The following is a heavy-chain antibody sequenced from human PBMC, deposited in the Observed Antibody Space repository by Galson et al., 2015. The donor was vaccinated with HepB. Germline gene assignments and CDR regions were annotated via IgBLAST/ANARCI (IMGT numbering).Heavy chain of an antibody. D-gene: IGHD1-26*01. Sequence: VKVSCKASGYTFTSYNIHCVRQAPGQGLEWRGVINPRVGSITYAQNFQGRITMTRDTSTGTVYMELSSLTSEDTAVYYCARSASASAFDVWGQGTMVTVSS. CDR3: ARSASASAFDV. CDR1: GYTFTSYN. V-gene: IGHV1-46*03. J-gene: IGHJ3*01. CDR2: INPRVGSI.